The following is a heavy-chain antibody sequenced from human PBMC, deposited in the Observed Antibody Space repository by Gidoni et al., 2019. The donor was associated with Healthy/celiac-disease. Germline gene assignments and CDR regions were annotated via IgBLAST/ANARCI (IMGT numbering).Heavy chain of an antibody. J-gene: IGHJ4*02. V-gene: IGHV4-39*01. Sequence: QLQLQESGPGLVKPSETLSLTCTVPGGSISSSSYYRGWIRQPPGKGLAWIGSIYYSGSTYYNPSLTSRVTISVDTSKNQFSLKLSSVTAADTAVYYCASPLPITGTTRWGQGTLVTVSS. CDR2: IYYSGST. CDR1: GGSISSSSYY. CDR3: ASPLPITGTTR. D-gene: IGHD1-20*01.